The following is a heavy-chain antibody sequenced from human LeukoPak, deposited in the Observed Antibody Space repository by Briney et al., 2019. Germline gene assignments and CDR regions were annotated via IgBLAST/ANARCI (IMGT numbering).Heavy chain of an antibody. CDR1: GFTFSNYA. D-gene: IGHD3-9*01. V-gene: IGHV3-23*01. Sequence: PGASLGLSCVASGFTFSNYAMSWVRQAPGKGLEWVSAITGSGTNRYYADSLKGRFTTSRDNSKNTVFLQMNSLRHEDTAIYYCVIWGDYDVLTGYYVPDHWGREPWSPSPQ. J-gene: IGHJ5*02. CDR2: ITGSGTNR. CDR3: VIWGDYDVLTGYYVPDH.